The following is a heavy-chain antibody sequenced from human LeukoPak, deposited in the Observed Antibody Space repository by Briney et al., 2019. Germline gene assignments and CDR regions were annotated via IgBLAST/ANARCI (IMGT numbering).Heavy chain of an antibody. D-gene: IGHD6-13*01. J-gene: IGHJ4*02. CDR1: GYTFTSYD. CDR3: AREGAAADPDY. CDR2: MNPNSGNT. V-gene: IGHV1-8*03. Sequence: ASVKVSCRASGYTFTSYDINWVRQATGQGLEWMGWMNPNSGNTGYAQKFQGRVTITRNTSISTAYMELSSLRSEDTAVYYCAREGAAADPDYWGQGTLVTVSS.